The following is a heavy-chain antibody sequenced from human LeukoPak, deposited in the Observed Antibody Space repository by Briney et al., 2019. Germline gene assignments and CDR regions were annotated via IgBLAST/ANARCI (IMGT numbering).Heavy chain of an antibody. V-gene: IGHV4-39*01. CDR2: MFYGWTT. J-gene: IGHJ4*02. CDR1: CDSTSSNNYY. CDR3: VTTHFDFLTVSYYFDF. D-gene: IGHD3-9*01. Sequence: SETLSLTCTVSCDSTSSNNYYYGWVRQPPGNVLEWIGSMFYGWTTYSSPSLQSRVTISVDTSKHQFSLRLSSVTAADTAVYYCVTTHFDFLTVSYYFDFWGQRTLDTVSS.